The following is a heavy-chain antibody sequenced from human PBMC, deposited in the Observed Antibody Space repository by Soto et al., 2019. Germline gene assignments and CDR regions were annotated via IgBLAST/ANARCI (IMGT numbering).Heavy chain of an antibody. CDR3: AQDAGPRSSSWYAY. V-gene: IGHV3-30*18. Sequence: QVQLVESGGGVVQPGRTLRLSCAASGITFSSYGMHWVRQAPGKGLVGVAVISYDGSNKYYAASVKGRFTISRGNSRNTLYLQVNRLRAEATAVHYGAQDAGPRSSSWYAYWGQGTLVTVSS. CDR2: ISYDGSNK. J-gene: IGHJ4*02. D-gene: IGHD6-13*01. CDR1: GITFSSYG.